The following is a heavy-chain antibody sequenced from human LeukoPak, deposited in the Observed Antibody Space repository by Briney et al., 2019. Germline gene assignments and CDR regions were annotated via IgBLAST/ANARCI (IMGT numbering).Heavy chain of an antibody. CDR2: ISSSCSTI. CDR3: ARDQMTTVTTFDY. Sequence: GGSLRLSCAAPGFTFSDDYMSWIRQAPGKGLEWVSYISSSCSTIYYADSVKGRFTISRDNAKNSLYLQMNSLRAEDTAVYYCARDQMTTVTTFDYWGQGTLVTVSS. V-gene: IGHV3-11*04. J-gene: IGHJ4*02. D-gene: IGHD4-17*01. CDR1: GFTFSDDY.